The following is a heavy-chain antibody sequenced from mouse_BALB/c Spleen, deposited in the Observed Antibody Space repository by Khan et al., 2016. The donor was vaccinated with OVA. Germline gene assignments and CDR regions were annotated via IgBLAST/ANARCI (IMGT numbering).Heavy chain of an antibody. Sequence: EVELVESGGGLVKPGGSLKLSCAASGCTFSNYDMSWVRQTPEKRLEWVASISSGGNTYYPDSVKGRFTISRDNARKILYLHMSSLRSEDTAMYYCARGPYYGSSPCYFDYWGQGTTLTVSS. CDR2: ISSGGNT. D-gene: IGHD1-1*01. CDR1: GCTFSNYD. J-gene: IGHJ2*01. V-gene: IGHV5-6-5*01. CDR3: ARGPYYGSSPCYFDY.